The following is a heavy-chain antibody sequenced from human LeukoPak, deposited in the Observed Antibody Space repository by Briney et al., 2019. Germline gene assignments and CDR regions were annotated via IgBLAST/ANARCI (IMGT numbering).Heavy chain of an antibody. Sequence: PGGSLRLSCAASGFTFSSYSMNWVRQAPGKGLEWVSSISSSSSYIYYADSVKGRFTISRDNAKNSLYLQMNSLRAGDTAVYYCARFRYCSGGSCYPGAFDIWGQGTMVTVSS. CDR2: ISSSSSYI. CDR1: GFTFSSYS. J-gene: IGHJ3*02. CDR3: ARFRYCSGGSCYPGAFDI. D-gene: IGHD2-15*01. V-gene: IGHV3-21*01.